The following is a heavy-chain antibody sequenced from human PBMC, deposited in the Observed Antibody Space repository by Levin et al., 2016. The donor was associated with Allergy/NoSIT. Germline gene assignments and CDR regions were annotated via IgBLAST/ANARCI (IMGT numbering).Heavy chain of an antibody. V-gene: IGHV3-7*01. Sequence: GESLKISCVASGFSLSNHWITWVRQAPGKGLEWVAHMNQDGTERNYLDSVKGRFTISRDNAGNSVYLQMNRLRAEDTSVYYCARGHFGLDIWGQGSMVTVSS. CDR2: MNQDGTER. J-gene: IGHJ3*02. CDR1: GFSLSNHW. CDR3: ARGHFGLDI. D-gene: IGHD3/OR15-3a*01.